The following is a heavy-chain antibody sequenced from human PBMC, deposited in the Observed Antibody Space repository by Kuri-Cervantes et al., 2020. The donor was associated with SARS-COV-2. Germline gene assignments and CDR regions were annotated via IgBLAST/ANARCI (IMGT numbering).Heavy chain of an antibody. J-gene: IGHJ6*03. CDR3: AREGGGCGGDCYYGYYYYYMDV. CDR2: IYHSGST. D-gene: IGHD2-21*01. V-gene: IGHV4-38-2*02. Sequence: GSLRLSCTVSGYSISSGYYWGWIRQPPGKGLEWIGSIYHSGSTNYNPSLKSRVTMSVDTSKNQFSLKLSSVTAADTAVYYCAREGGGCGGDCYYGYYYYYMDVWGKGTTVTVSS. CDR1: GYSISSGYY.